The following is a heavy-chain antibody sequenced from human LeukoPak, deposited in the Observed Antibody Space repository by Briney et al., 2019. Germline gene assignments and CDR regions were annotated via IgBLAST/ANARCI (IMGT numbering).Heavy chain of an antibody. CDR1: GVTVSRYW. D-gene: IGHD3-10*01. J-gene: IGHJ4*02. CDR3: ARGGGDS. Sequence: PGGSLRLSCAASGVTVSRYWMSWVSQAPGKGLEWVAMMTQDGGGKYYVDSVKGRFTISGDNAKNSPYLQMNSLRAEDTAVYYCARGGGDSWGQGTLVTVSS. CDR2: MTQDGGGK. V-gene: IGHV3-7*01.